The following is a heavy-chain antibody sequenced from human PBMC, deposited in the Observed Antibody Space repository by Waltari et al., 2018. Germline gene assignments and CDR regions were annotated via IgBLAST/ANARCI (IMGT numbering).Heavy chain of an antibody. V-gene: IGHV3-7*01. CDR2: IKRDGSEK. D-gene: IGHD2-21*01. Sequence: EVQLVESGGGLVQPGGSLRLSCAASGFTFSSYWMSWVRQAPGTGLEWVANIKRDGSEKYHVDSVKGRFTISRDNAKNSLYLQMNSLRAEDTAVYYCARDLRSCGGDCYEYLQHWGQGTLVTVSS. CDR1: GFTFSSYW. CDR3: ARDLRSCGGDCYEYLQH. J-gene: IGHJ1*01.